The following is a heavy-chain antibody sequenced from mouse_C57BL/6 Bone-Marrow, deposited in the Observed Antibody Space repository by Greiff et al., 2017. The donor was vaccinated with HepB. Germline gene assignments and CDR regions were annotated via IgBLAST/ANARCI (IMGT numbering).Heavy chain of an antibody. Sequence: QVQLQQPGAELVRPGSSVKLSCKASGYTFTSYWMHWVKQRPIQGLEWIGNIDPSDSETHYNQKFKDKATLTVDKSSSTAYMQLSSLTSEDSAFYYCARGGGGYYFDYWGQGTTLTVSS. CDR1: GYTFTSYW. J-gene: IGHJ2*01. CDR2: IDPSDSET. V-gene: IGHV1-52*01. CDR3: ARGGGGYYFDY.